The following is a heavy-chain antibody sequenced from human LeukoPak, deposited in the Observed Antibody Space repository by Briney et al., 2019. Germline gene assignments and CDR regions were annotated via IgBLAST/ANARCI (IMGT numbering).Heavy chain of an antibody. D-gene: IGHD3-3*01. Sequence: PGGTLRLSCAASGFTFSTYDMNWVRQAPGKGLEWVSSISSRSSSIYYADSVKGRFTISRDNAKNSLYLQMNSLRAEDTAVYWCARDYIAYDPLDYWGQGTLVTVSS. CDR3: ARDYIAYDPLDY. CDR1: GFTFSTYD. V-gene: IGHV3-21*01. CDR2: ISSRSSSI. J-gene: IGHJ4*02.